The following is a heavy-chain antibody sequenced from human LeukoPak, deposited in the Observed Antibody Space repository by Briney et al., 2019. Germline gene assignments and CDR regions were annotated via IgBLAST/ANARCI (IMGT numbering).Heavy chain of an antibody. CDR3: ARGQSSATAYYDFWSGYYMGWFDP. Sequence: SETLSLTCTVSGYAISRGYYWGWIRQPPGKGLEWIGSIDRSGSTYYNPSLKSRVTISVDTSKNQFSLKLSSVPAADTAVYYCARGQSSATAYYDFWSGYYMGWFDPWGQGTLVTVSS. CDR1: GYAISRGYY. J-gene: IGHJ5*02. D-gene: IGHD3-3*01. CDR2: IDRSGST. V-gene: IGHV4-38-2*02.